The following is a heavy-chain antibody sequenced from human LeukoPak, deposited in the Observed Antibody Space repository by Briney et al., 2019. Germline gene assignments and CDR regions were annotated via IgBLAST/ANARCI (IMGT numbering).Heavy chain of an antibody. J-gene: IGHJ5*02. V-gene: IGHV1-69*04. D-gene: IGHD6-6*01. CDR3: ARDREYSSSYFSAPTENWFDP. Sequence: SVKVSCKASGGTFSSYTISWVRQAPGQGLEWMGRIIPILGIANYAQMFQGKVTITADKSTSTAYREVSSLRSEDTAVYYCARDREYSSSYFSAPTENWFDPWGQGTLVTVSS. CDR1: GGTFSSYT. CDR2: IIPILGIA.